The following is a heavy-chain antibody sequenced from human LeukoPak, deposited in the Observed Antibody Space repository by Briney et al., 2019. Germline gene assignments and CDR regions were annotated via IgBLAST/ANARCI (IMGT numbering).Heavy chain of an antibody. D-gene: IGHD6-19*01. V-gene: IGHV4-34*01. J-gene: IGHJ4*02. CDR2: INHRGST. CDR3: AGKAVAGPYFDY. CDR1: GGAFSGYY. Sequence: PSETLSLTCVVYGGAFSGYYGSWIRQPPGKGLEWIGEINHRGSTNYNPSLKSRVSIPVDTSKDQFSLKLTSVTAADTAVYYCAGKAVAGPYFDYWGQGTLVTVSS.